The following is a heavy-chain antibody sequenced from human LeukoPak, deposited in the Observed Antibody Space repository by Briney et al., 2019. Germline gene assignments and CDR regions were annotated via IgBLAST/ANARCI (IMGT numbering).Heavy chain of an antibody. CDR1: GYSISSGYY. V-gene: IGHV4-38-2*02. CDR3: ARVGGGNYYGSGSRFDY. CDR2: IYHSGST. Sequence: PSETLSLTCTVSGYSISSGYYWGWIRQPPGKGLEWIGSIYHSGSTYYNPSLKSRVTISVDTSKNQFSLKLSSVTAADTAVYYCARVGGGNYYGSGSRFDYWGQGTLVTVSS. D-gene: IGHD3-10*01. J-gene: IGHJ4*02.